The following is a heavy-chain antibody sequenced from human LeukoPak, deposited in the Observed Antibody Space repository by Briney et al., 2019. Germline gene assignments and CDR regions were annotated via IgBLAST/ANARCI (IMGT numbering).Heavy chain of an antibody. V-gene: IGHV4-34*01. CDR2: INHSGST. CDR1: GVSFSGYY. J-gene: IGHJ5*02. Sequence: SETLSLTCAVYGVSFSGYYWSWIRQPPGKGLEWIGEINHSGSTNYNPSLKSRVTISVDTSRKQFSLKLSSVTAADTAVYYCARVVATGTLRWFDPWGQGTLVTVSS. CDR3: ARVVATGTLRWFDP. D-gene: IGHD4-17*01.